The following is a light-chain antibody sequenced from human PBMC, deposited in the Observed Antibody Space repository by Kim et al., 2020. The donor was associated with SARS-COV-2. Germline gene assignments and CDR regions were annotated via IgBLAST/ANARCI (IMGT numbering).Light chain of an antibody. V-gene: IGKV1D-13*01. Sequence: GDSVTITCRASQGISSALAWYQQTPGTPPRLLIFDASSLESGVPSRFSGSGSGTYFTLTISNLQPEDFATYYCQQFSNYPLTFG. CDR3: QQFSNYPLT. CDR2: DAS. CDR1: QGISSA. J-gene: IGKJ4*01.